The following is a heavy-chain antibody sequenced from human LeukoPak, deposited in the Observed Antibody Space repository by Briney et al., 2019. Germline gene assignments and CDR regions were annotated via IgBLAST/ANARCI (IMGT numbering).Heavy chain of an antibody. Sequence: SVKVSCKASGFTFSTSAMQWVRQARGQRLEWIGWIVVGSGYTSYAQKFQQRVTITRDMSTSTAYMELSSLRSEDTAVYYCAAGSGWYSTAYWGQGSPLTVSS. CDR3: AAGSGWYSTAY. CDR2: IVVGSGYT. CDR1: GFTFSTSA. V-gene: IGHV1-58*02. J-gene: IGHJ4*01. D-gene: IGHD6-19*01.